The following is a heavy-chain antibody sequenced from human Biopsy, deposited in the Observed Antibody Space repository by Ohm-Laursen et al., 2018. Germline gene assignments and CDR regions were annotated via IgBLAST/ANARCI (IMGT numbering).Heavy chain of an antibody. Sequence: SLRLSCTASGFTFNKHAMNWVRQAPGKGLEWVAVIWYDGSIEYYVDSVKGRFTISRDNSKNMLYLQMNTLRDADTAVYYCARDPRDTALGIFDYWGLGTLVTVSS. J-gene: IGHJ4*02. CDR1: GFTFNKHA. CDR3: ARDPRDTALGIFDY. V-gene: IGHV3-33*01. CDR2: IWYDGSIE. D-gene: IGHD5-18*01.